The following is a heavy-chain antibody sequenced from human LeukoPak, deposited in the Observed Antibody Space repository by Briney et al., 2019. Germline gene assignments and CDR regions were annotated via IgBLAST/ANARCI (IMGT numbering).Heavy chain of an antibody. CDR3: AKVGGGLGELLGYFDY. J-gene: IGHJ4*02. D-gene: IGHD3-10*01. Sequence: GRSLRLSCAASGFTFDDYAMHWVRQAPGKGLEWVSGISWNSGSIGYADSVKGRFTISRDNAKNSLYLQMNSLRAEDTALYYCAKVGGGLGELLGYFDYWGQGTLVTVSS. CDR1: GFTFDDYA. CDR2: ISWNSGSI. V-gene: IGHV3-9*01.